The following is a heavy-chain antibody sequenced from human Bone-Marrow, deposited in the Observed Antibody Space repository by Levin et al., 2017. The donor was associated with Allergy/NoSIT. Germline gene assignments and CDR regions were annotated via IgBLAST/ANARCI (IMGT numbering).Heavy chain of an antibody. CDR2: IKQDGSEK. V-gene: IGHV3-7*04. J-gene: IGHJ4*02. CDR1: GFTFSSYW. CDR3: ARDTMVRGVTNPDY. D-gene: IGHD3-10*01. Sequence: GESLKISCAASGFTFSSYWMSWVRQAPGKGLEWVANIKQDGSEKYYVDSVKGRFTISRDNAKNSLYLQMNSLRAEDTAVYYCARDTMVRGVTNPDYWGQGTLVTVSS.